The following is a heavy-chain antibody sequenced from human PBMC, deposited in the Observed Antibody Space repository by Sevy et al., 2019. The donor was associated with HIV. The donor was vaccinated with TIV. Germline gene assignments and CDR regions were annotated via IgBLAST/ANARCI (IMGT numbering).Heavy chain of an antibody. Sequence: GRSLRLSCAASGFTFRTFWMSWVRQAPGKGLEWVAHIKQDGTEKYHVDSVKGRFTIARDNANNSLNLLMNSLRADDTAVYYCARYIERRPRGYYFDSWGQGTLVTVSS. CDR3: ARYIERRPRGYYFDS. D-gene: IGHD3-22*01. CDR1: GFTFRTFW. CDR2: IKQDGTEK. J-gene: IGHJ4*02. V-gene: IGHV3-7*01.